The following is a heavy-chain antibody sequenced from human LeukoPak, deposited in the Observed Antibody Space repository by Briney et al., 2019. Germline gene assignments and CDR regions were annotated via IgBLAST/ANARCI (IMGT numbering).Heavy chain of an antibody. CDR1: GGSFSGYY. J-gene: IGHJ3*02. Sequence: SSETLSLTCAVYGGSFSGYYWSWIRQPPGKGLEWIGEINHSGSTNYNPSLKSRVTISVDTSKNQFSLKLSSVTAADTAVYYCARRVYCSSTSCYPPGADAFDIWGQGTMVTVSS. CDR3: ARRVYCSSTSCYPPGADAFDI. D-gene: IGHD2-2*01. V-gene: IGHV4-34*01. CDR2: INHSGST.